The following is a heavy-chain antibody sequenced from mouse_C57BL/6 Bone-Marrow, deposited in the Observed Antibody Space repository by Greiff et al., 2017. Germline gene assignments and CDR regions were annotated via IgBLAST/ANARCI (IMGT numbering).Heavy chain of an antibody. J-gene: IGHJ3*01. CDR3: ARPPDSSGYVWFAY. V-gene: IGHV5-6*01. CDR2: ISSGGSYT. D-gene: IGHD3-2*02. CDR1: GFTFSSYG. Sequence: EVKLVESGGDLVKPGGSLKLSCAASGFTFSSYGMSWVRQTPDKRLEWVATISSGGSYTYYPDSVTGRFTISRDNAKNTLYLQMCSLKSEDTAMYYCARPPDSSGYVWFAYWGQGTLVTVSA.